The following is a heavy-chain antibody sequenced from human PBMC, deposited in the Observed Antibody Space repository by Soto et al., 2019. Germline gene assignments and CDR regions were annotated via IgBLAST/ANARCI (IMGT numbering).Heavy chain of an antibody. CDR2: IYTSGST. Sequence: NPSETLSLTCTVSGGSISSYYWSWIRQPAGKGLEWIGRIYTSGSTNYNPSLKSRVTMSVDTSKNQFSLKLSSVTAADTAVYYCARDPVIYYDFWSGSDYYYYGMDVWGQGTTVTVSS. J-gene: IGHJ6*02. D-gene: IGHD3-3*01. V-gene: IGHV4-4*07. CDR1: GGSISSYY. CDR3: ARDPVIYYDFWSGSDYYYYGMDV.